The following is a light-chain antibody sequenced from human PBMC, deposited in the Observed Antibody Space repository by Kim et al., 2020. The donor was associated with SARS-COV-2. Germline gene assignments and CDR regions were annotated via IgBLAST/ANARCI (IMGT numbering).Light chain of an antibody. CDR3: QAWDSSTAV. CDR1: KLGDKY. CDR2: QDS. Sequence: VSPGQTASITCSGDKLGDKYACWYQQKPGQSPVLVIYQDSKRPSGIPERFSGSDSGNTATLTISGTQAMDEADYYCQAWDSSTAVFGGGTQLTVL. J-gene: IGLJ2*01. V-gene: IGLV3-1*01.